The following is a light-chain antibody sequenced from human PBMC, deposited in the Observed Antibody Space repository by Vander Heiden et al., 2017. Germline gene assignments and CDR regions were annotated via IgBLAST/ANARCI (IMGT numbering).Light chain of an antibody. Sequence: QSALTQPAPVSGSPGQSINISCTGTSSDVGGYNYVSWYQQPPGKAPKVMIYDVSNRPSGVSNRFSGSKSGNTASLTISGLQAEDEADYYCTSYTSRTTWVFGGGTKLTVL. CDR3: TSYTSRTTWV. CDR2: DVS. CDR1: SSDVGGYNY. V-gene: IGLV2-14*03. J-gene: IGLJ2*01.